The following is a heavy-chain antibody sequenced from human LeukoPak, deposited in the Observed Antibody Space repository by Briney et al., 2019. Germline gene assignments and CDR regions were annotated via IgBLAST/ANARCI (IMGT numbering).Heavy chain of an antibody. V-gene: IGHV3-74*01. J-gene: IGHJ4*02. CDR2: IDFDGTDT. D-gene: IGHD1-14*01. CDR3: ARDGESTVDFDY. Sequence: GRSLRLSCAASGFSFSTYWMHWVRQAAGEGLVWVSRIDFDGTDTVYADSVKGRFTISRDNARNTMYLQMNSLKAEDAAVYYCARDGESTVDFDYWGQGTLVTVSS. CDR1: GFSFSTYW.